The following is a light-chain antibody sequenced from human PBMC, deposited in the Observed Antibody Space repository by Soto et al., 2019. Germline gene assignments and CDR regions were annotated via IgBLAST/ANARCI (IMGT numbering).Light chain of an antibody. V-gene: IGKV1-5*03. CDR3: QHYNSYSEA. J-gene: IGKJ1*01. CDR2: KAS. Sequence: DIQMTQSPSSLSASVGDRVTLTCRASETISSDLNWYQQRPGKAPNLLIYKASTLKSGVPSRFSGSGSGTEFTLTISSLQPDDFATYYCQHYNSYSEAFGQGTKVDIK. CDR1: ETISSD.